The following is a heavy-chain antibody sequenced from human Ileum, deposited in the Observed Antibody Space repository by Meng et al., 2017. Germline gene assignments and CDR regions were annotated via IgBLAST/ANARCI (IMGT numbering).Heavy chain of an antibody. Sequence: QGQLQEAGPGLVRPAETLSLICTVSGGSVSSDGFQWGWVRQPPGKGLEWIGYASTNYSPSLKSRVTISLDTSKNQFSLELSSVTAADTAVYYCARDHWGSLDYWGQGILVTVSS. V-gene: IGHV4-61*08. CDR3: ARDHWGSLDY. CDR2: AST. J-gene: IGHJ4*02. D-gene: IGHD7-27*01. CDR1: GGSVSSDGFQ.